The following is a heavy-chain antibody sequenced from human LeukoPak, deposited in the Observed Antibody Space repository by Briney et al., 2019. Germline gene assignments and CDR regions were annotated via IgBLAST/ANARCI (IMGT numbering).Heavy chain of an antibody. CDR1: GFTFSSYR. CDR3: ARGYCSGGSCYSKGYYYYGMDV. V-gene: IGHV3-7*04. D-gene: IGHD2-15*01. Sequence: GGSLRLSCAASGFTFSSYRMTWVRQAPGKGLEWVANIKQDGSEKYYVDSVKGRFTISRDDAKNSLHLQMNSLRAEDTAVYYCARGYCSGGSCYSKGYYYYGMDVWGQGTTVTVSS. CDR2: IKQDGSEK. J-gene: IGHJ6*02.